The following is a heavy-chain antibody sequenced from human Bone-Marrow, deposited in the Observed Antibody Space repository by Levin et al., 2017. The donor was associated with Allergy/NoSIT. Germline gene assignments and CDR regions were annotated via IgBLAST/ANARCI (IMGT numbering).Heavy chain of an antibody. CDR1: GGTFNNFA. CDR2: ILPVFGTT. J-gene: IGHJ5*02. D-gene: IGHD3-10*01. V-gene: IGHV1-69*13. Sequence: SVKVSCTTSGGTFNNFAINWVRQAPGQGLEWMGGILPVFGTTNYAQKFQGRLTISADGSTNTAYMELSSLRSEDTAVYYCARDAARGGAATYNWFDPWGQGTRVTVSS. CDR3: ARDAARGGAATYNWFDP.